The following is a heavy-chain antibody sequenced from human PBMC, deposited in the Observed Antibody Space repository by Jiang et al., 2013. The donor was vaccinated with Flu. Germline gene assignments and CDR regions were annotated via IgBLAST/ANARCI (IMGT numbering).Heavy chain of an antibody. J-gene: IGHJ3*02. Sequence: LALIYWNDDKRYSPSLKSRLTITKDTSKNQVVLTMTNMDPVDTATYYCAHRQILSYCGGDCYSNAFDIWGQGTMVTVSS. V-gene: IGHV2-5*01. D-gene: IGHD2-21*02. CDR3: AHRQILSYCGGDCYSNAFDI. CDR2: IYWNDDK.